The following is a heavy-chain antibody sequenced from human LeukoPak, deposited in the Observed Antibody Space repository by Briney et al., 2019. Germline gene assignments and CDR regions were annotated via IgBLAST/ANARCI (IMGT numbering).Heavy chain of an antibody. V-gene: IGHV3-30*02. Sequence: GGSLRLSCAASGFTFSSYGMHWVREAPGKGLEWVAFIRYDGSNKYYADSVKGRFTISRDNSKNTLYLQMNSLRAEDTAVYYCAKELGHLSNYGAQGIWGQGTMVTVSS. CDR1: GFTFSSYG. D-gene: IGHD4-11*01. CDR2: IRYDGSNK. CDR3: AKELGHLSNYGAQGI. J-gene: IGHJ3*02.